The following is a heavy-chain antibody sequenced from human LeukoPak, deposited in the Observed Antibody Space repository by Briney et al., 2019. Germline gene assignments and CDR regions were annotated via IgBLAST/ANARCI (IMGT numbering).Heavy chain of an antibody. V-gene: IGHV3-30*18. CDR1: GFTFSSYG. Sequence: PGGSLRLSCAASGFTFSSYGMHWVRQAPGKGLEWVAVISYDGSNKYYADSVKGRFTISRDNSKNTLYLQMNSLRAEDTAVYYCAKDVSAAGNWYFDLWGRGTLVTVSS. J-gene: IGHJ2*01. D-gene: IGHD6-13*01. CDR3: AKDVSAAGNWYFDL. CDR2: ISYDGSNK.